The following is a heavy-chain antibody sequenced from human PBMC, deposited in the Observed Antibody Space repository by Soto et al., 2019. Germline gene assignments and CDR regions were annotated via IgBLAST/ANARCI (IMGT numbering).Heavy chain of an antibody. CDR1: GITFTNAW. CDR3: STDFNGY. CDR2: IKSKTDGGTT. V-gene: IGHV3-15*01. Sequence: EVQLVESGGGLVKPGGSLRLSCEASGITFTNAWMTWVRQAPGKGLEWVGRIKSKTDGGTTDYAAPVKGRFTISRDDSKNTLYLQMNSLKTEDPAVYYCSTDFNGYWGQGTLVTVSS. J-gene: IGHJ4*02.